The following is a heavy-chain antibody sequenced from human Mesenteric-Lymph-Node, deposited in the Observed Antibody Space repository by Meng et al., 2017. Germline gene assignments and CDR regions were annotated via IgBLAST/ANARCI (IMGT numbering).Heavy chain of an antibody. CDR1: GYPFIGYY. V-gene: IGHV1-2*06. D-gene: IGHD6-13*01. CDR3: ASEGNKGQQVEEFDY. Sequence: QVQLVLSGAEVYKTWASVTVSCKAAGYPFIGYYMHWVRQAPGPVLEWMGRINPNSGDTNYAQKFQGRVTMTRDTYISTAYMELSRLSSDDTAVYYCASEGNKGQQVEEFDYWGQGTLVTVSS. CDR2: INPNSGDT. J-gene: IGHJ4*02.